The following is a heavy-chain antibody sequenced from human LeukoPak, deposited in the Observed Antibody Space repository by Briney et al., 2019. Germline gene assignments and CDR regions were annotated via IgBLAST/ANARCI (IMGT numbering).Heavy chain of an antibody. CDR1: GFTFSSYA. D-gene: IGHD3-9*01. J-gene: IGHJ4*02. V-gene: IGHV3-64*01. CDR2: ISSNGGST. Sequence: GGSLRLSCAASGFTFSSYAMHWARQAPGKGLEYVSAISSNGGSTYYANPVKGRFTISRDNSKNTLYLQMGSLRAEDMAVYYCASGSMTGYWYWGQGTLVTVSS. CDR3: ASGSMTGYWY.